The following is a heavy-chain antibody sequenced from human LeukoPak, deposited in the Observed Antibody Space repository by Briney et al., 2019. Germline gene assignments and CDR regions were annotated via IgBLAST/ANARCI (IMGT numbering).Heavy chain of an antibody. CDR2: IYGGGST. Sequence: GSLRLSCAASGFTVSNNYMSWVRQAPGKGLEWVSVIYGGGSTYYADSVKGRFTISRDNAKNSLYLQMNSLRDDDTAVYYCASAPRSYYYFDSWGQGTLVTVSS. J-gene: IGHJ4*02. CDR3: ASAPRSYYYFDS. D-gene: IGHD2-21*01. V-gene: IGHV3-66*01. CDR1: GFTVSNNY.